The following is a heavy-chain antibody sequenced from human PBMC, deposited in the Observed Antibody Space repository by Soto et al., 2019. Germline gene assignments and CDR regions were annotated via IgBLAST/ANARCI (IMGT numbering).Heavy chain of an antibody. CDR2: IYYSGST. Sequence: SETLCLRWTVAGGSIGGSSGYWGWIRQPPGKGLEWIGSIYYSGSTYYNPSLKSRVTISVDTSKNQFSLKLSSVTAADTAVYYCARQGAARINMVRGVIITRWFDPWVQGTLVTVSS. V-gene: IGHV4-39*01. CDR1: GGSIGGSSGY. D-gene: IGHD3-10*01. CDR3: ARQGAARINMVRGVIITRWFDP. J-gene: IGHJ5*02.